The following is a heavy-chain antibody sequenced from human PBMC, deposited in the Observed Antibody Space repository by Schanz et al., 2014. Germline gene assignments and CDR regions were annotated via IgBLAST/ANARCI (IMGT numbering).Heavy chain of an antibody. Sequence: EVQLLESGGALVQPGGSLRLSCSASGFTFSTYAMSWVRQAPGKGLEWVSGIGGSGDSTHYADSVKGRFIISRDNSKNTLFLQMSSLRAEDTAVYCCARDGDFDYWGQGTLVTVSS. CDR1: GFTFSTYA. J-gene: IGHJ4*02. V-gene: IGHV3-23*01. CDR3: ARDGDFDY. CDR2: IGGSGDST.